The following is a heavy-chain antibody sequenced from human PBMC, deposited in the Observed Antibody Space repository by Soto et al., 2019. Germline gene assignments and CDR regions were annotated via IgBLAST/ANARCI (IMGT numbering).Heavy chain of an antibody. CDR1: GYTSPSYD. D-gene: IGHD6-19*01. V-gene: IGHV1-8*01. Sequence: QVQLVQSGAEVKKPGASGKVSCKASGYTSPSYDLNWWGQAPGQGLEWMGWMNPNSGNTGYAQKFQGRVTMTRNTSISTAYMELSSLRSEDTAVYYCARGLSSGWYGGHYFDYWGQGTLVTVSS. CDR2: MNPNSGNT. J-gene: IGHJ4*02. CDR3: ARGLSSGWYGGHYFDY.